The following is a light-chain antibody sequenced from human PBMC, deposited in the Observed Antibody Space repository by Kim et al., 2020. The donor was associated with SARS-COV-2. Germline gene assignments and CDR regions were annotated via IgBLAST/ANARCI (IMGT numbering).Light chain of an antibody. CDR2: GRN. CDR1: SLRNDF. CDR3: NSRDSSADHRV. Sequence: AWGQTVKMTCHGGSLRNDFASWNQQRPGQATTLLNYGRNKRPSGIPDRFSGSKSGNTDSLTITGAQAEDEGNYYCNSRDSSADHRVFGGGTQLTIL. J-gene: IGLJ2*01. V-gene: IGLV3-19*01.